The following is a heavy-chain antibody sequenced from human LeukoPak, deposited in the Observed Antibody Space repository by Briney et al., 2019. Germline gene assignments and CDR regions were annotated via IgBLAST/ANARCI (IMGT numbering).Heavy chain of an antibody. V-gene: IGHV4-30-4*01. J-gene: IGHJ4*02. CDR3: ARHYDYYYDSSGYPPLDY. CDR1: GDSIRSVDYY. CDR2: IHYSGST. Sequence: PSETLSLTCTVSGDSIRSVDYYWGWIRQPPGKGLEWIGYIHYSGSTSYIPSLESRVTISLDTSKNQYSLKLISMTAADTAVYYCARHYDYYYDSSGYPPLDYWGQGTLVTVSS. D-gene: IGHD3-22*01.